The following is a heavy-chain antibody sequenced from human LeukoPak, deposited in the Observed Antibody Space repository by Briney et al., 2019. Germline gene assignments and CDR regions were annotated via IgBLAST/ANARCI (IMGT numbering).Heavy chain of an antibody. Sequence: SETLSLTCTVSGGSISSGDYYWSWIRQPPGKGLEWIGYIYYSGSTYYNPSLKSRVTISVDTSKNQFSLKLSSVTAADTAVYYCARSGGYDVPIPFDYWGQGTLVTVSS. D-gene: IGHD1-26*01. J-gene: IGHJ4*02. CDR3: ARSGGYDVPIPFDY. V-gene: IGHV4-30-4*01. CDR1: GGSISSGDYY. CDR2: IYYSGST.